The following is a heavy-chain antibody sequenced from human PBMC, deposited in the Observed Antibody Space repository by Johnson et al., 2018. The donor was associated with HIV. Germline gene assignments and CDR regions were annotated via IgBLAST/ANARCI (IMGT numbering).Heavy chain of an antibody. CDR1: EFNFSSYA. CDR2: ISASGGSV. V-gene: IGHV3-23*04. J-gene: IGHJ3*02. CDR3: AKEGTIFGVIIAVSKAAFVI. D-gene: IGHD3-3*01. Sequence: MQLVESGGGLVQRGGSLRLSCVASEFNFSSYAMSWVRQAPGKGLEWVSVISASGGSVQYADSVKGRFTISRDTSKNTLYLQMNSLRDDDTAVYYCAKEGTIFGVIIAVSKAAFVIWGQGTMVTVSA.